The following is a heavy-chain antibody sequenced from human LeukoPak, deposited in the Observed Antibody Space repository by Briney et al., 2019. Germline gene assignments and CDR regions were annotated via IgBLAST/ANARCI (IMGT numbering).Heavy chain of an antibody. CDR1: GFTFSSYA. CDR2: ISGSGDST. CDR3: AREASDCPNNWFDT. V-gene: IGHV3-23*01. D-gene: IGHD2-21*02. J-gene: IGHJ5*02. Sequence: GGSLRLSCAASGFTFSSYAMSWVRQAPGKGLEWVSAISGSGDSTYYADSMKGRFTSSRDNSKNTLYLQMSSLRAEDTAIYYCAREASDCPNNWFDTWGQGTLVTVSS.